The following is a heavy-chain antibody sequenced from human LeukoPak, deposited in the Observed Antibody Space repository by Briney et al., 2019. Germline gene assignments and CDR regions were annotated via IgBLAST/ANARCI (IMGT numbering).Heavy chain of an antibody. J-gene: IGHJ4*02. V-gene: IGHV3-49*04. CDR1: GFTFGDYA. CDR3: TRESIVGATTGGYFDY. Sequence: GGSLRLSCTASGFTFGDYAMRWVRQAPGKGLEWVGFIRSKAYGGTTEYAASVKGRFTISRDDSKSIAYLQMNSLKTEDTAVYYCTRESIVGATTGGYFDYWGQGTLVTVSS. D-gene: IGHD1-26*01. CDR2: IRSKAYGGTT.